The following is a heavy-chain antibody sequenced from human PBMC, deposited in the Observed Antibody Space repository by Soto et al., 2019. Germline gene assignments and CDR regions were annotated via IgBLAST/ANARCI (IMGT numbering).Heavy chain of an antibody. D-gene: IGHD2-2*02. CDR3: TTAPILGYCTGTSCSTWDV. CDR1: GFTFSSYA. V-gene: IGHV3-23*01. CDR2: ISGSGGST. Sequence: GGSLRLSCAASGFTFSSYAMSWVRQAPGKGLEWVSAISGSGGSTYYADSVKGRFTISRDNSKNTLYLQMNSLRAEDTAVYYCTTAPILGYCTGTSCSTWDVWGKGTTVTVSS. J-gene: IGHJ6*04.